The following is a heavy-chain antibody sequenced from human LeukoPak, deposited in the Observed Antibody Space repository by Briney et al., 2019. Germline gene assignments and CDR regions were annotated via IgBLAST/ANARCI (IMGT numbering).Heavy chain of an antibody. J-gene: IGHJ4*02. Sequence: GGSLRLSCAASGFTFSSYAMSWVRQAPGKGLEWVSAISGSGGSTYYADPVKGRFTISRDNSKNTLYLQMHSLRAEDTALYYCARETGSSVGSTDFDYWGQGTLVTVSS. CDR2: ISGSGGST. CDR3: ARETGSSVGSTDFDY. D-gene: IGHD6-6*01. V-gene: IGHV3-23*01. CDR1: GFTFSSYA.